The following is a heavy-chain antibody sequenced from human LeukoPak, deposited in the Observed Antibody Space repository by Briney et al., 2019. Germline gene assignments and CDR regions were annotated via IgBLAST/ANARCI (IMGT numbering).Heavy chain of an antibody. CDR1: GGTFSSYA. CDR2: IIPIFGTA. D-gene: IGHD3-10*01. V-gene: IGHV1-69*13. CDR3: ARDRGYYGSGSYYNDNWFDP. J-gene: IGHJ5*02. Sequence: ASVKVSCKASGGTFSSYAISWVRQAPGQGLEWMGGIIPIFGTANYAQKFQGRVTITADESTSTAYMELSSLRSEDTAVYYCARDRGYYGSGSYYNDNWFDPWGQGTLVTVSS.